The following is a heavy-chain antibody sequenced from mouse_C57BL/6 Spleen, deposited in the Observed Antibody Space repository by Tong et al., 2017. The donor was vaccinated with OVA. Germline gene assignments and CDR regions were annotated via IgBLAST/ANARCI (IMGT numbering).Heavy chain of an antibody. Sequence: VQLQQSGAELMKPGASVKISCKATGYTFSSYWIEWVKQRPGHGLEWIGEILPGSGSTNYNEKFKGKATLTADKSSSTAYMQLSSLTSEDSAVYYCARLTRFAYWGQGTLVTVSA. CDR3: ARLTRFAY. CDR2: ILPGSGST. J-gene: IGHJ3*01. V-gene: IGHV1-9*01. CDR1: GYTFSSYW.